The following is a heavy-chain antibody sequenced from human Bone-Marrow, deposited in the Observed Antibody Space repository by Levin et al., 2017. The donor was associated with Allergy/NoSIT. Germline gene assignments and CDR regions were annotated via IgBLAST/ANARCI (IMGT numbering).Heavy chain of an antibody. CDR2: IYYSGST. CDR1: GGSISSYY. CDR3: ARLCGPGGSSSCHGWFDP. D-gene: IGHD6-13*01. J-gene: IGHJ5*02. Sequence: SETLSLTCTVSGGSISSYYWSWIRQPPGKGLEWIGYIYYSGSTNYNPSLKSRVTISVDTSKNQFSLKLSSVTAADTAVYYCARLCGPGGSSSCHGWFDPWGQGTLVTVSS. V-gene: IGHV4-59*08.